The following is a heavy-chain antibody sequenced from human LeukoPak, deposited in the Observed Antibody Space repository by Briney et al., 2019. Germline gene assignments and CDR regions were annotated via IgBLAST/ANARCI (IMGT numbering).Heavy chain of an antibody. D-gene: IGHD6-19*01. CDR2: IINSGRAI. V-gene: IGHV3-48*02. CDR1: GGYG. CDR3: ATADGGSSGYYVY. J-gene: IGHJ4*02. Sequence: GGSLRLSCAASGGYGMNWVRQAPGKGLEWVSKIINSGRAIYYADSVRGRFTVSRDNAKNSLYLQMDSLRDEDTAVYYCATADGGSSGYYVYWGQGTQVTVSS.